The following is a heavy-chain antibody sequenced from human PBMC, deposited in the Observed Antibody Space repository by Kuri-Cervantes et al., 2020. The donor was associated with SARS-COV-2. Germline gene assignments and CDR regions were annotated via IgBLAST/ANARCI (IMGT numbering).Heavy chain of an antibody. Sequence: SETLSLTCTVSGVSISSYYWNWIRQSPGKGLEWIGYIYYSATTNYTPSLKSRVTISLDTSKNQFSLKLSSVTAADTAVFYCAKGGYYDTSGYYPYYFDYWGQGTLVTVSS. J-gene: IGHJ4*02. CDR3: AKGGYYDTSGYYPYYFDY. D-gene: IGHD3-22*01. CDR1: GVSISSYY. V-gene: IGHV4-59*01. CDR2: IYYSATT.